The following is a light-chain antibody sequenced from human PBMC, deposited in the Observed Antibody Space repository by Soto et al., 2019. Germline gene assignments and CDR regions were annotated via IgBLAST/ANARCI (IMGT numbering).Light chain of an antibody. Sequence: DIQMTQSPSPLSGSVGDRVTITCRASPAISSWLAWYQQKPGKAPKLLIYKASTLKSGVPSRFSGSGSGTEFTLTISSLQPDDFANYYCQHYDSYSEAFGQGTKVELK. CDR1: PAISSW. V-gene: IGKV1-5*03. CDR2: KAS. CDR3: QHYDSYSEA. J-gene: IGKJ1*01.